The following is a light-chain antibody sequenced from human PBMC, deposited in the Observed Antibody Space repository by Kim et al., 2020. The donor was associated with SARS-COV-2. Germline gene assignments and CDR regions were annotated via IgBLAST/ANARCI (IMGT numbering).Light chain of an antibody. CDR1: DLTYSY. Sequence: SYELTQPPSVSVSPGQTANITSSGDDLTYSYTSWYQQKPGQSPVMVIYLDTKRPSGIPQRFSRSSSGNTATLTITETQAIDEADYYCQAWDSGTATFGGGTQLTVL. V-gene: IGLV3-1*01. J-gene: IGLJ2*01. CDR2: LDT. CDR3: QAWDSGTAT.